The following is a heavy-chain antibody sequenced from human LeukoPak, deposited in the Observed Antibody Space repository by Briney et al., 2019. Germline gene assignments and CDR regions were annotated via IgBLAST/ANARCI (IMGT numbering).Heavy chain of an antibody. CDR1: GFTFSSYA. V-gene: IGHV3-30*01. CDR3: ALSDFWGGYGFDP. J-gene: IGHJ5*02. Sequence: GGSLRLSCAASGFTFSSYAMHWVRQAPGKGLEWVAVISYDGSNKYYADSVKGRFTISRDNSKNTLYLQMNSLRAGDTAVYYCALSDFWGGYGFDPWGQGTLVTVSS. D-gene: IGHD3-3*01. CDR2: ISYDGSNK.